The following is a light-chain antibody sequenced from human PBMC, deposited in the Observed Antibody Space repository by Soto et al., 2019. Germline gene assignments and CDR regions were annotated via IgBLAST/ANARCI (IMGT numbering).Light chain of an antibody. J-gene: IGLJ2*01. V-gene: IGLV1-40*01. CDR2: DSD. Sequence: QSVLTQPPSVSGAPGQRVNISGTGSSSNVGADYAVHWYQQRPGTAPKLLISDSDNRPSGVPDRFSGSKSGTSASLAITGLQAEDEADYYCQSYDNSHDWDVIFGGGTKLTVL. CDR1: SSNVGADYA. CDR3: QSYDNSHDWDVI.